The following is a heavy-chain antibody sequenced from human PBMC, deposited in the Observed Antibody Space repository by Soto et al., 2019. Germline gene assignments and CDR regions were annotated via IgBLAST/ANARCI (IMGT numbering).Heavy chain of an antibody. J-gene: IGHJ3*02. CDR1: GFTVSSHA. V-gene: IGHV3-23*01. D-gene: IGHD2-15*01. CDR3: APHVSCSGGSCQYDAFAI. Sequence: EVQVLESGGGLVQPGGSLRLSCEGSGFTVSSHAMTWIRQAPGKGPEWVSTVTADGGTYYADSVKGRFAMSRDTSDNTLYLHTNSLGAEDTAAYYCAPHVSCSGGSCQYDAFAIRGQGTMVTVSS. CDR2: VTADGGT.